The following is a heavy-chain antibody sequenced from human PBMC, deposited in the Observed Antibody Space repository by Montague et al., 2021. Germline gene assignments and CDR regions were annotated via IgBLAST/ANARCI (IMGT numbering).Heavy chain of an antibody. CDR1: GGSLSESY. D-gene: IGHD3-10*01. J-gene: IGHJ4*02. CDR2: VRHIGST. Sequence: SETRSLTCGVYGGSLSESYSTWTRQSPEKGLEWIGEVRHIGSTNYNPSLKSRVTMSVDKSKNQFSLRLRSVTAADTAVYYCASDRGPFDYWGQGTVVTVSS. V-gene: IGHV4-34*01. CDR3: ASDRGPFDY.